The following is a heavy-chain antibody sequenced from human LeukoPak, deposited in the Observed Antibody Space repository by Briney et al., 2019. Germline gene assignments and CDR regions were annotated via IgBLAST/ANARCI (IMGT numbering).Heavy chain of an antibody. D-gene: IGHD6-13*01. J-gene: IGHJ5*02. CDR2: IYYSGST. V-gene: IGHV4-59*08. CDR3: ARAAGANWFDP. Sequence: SETLSLTCTVSGGSISSYYWSWIRQPPGKGLEWIGYIYYSGSTNYNPSLKSRVTISVDTSKNQFSLKLSSVTAADTAVYYCARAAGANWFDPWGQGTLVTVSS. CDR1: GGSISSYY.